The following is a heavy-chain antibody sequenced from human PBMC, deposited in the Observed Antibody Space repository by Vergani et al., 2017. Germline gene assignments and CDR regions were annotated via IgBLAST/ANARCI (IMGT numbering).Heavy chain of an antibody. D-gene: IGHD2-2*01. CDR1: GFTFSSYS. V-gene: IGHV3-21*01. CDR2: ISSSSSSI. CDR3: ARVRAEYCRSTRCNYYFDY. J-gene: IGHJ4*02. Sequence: EVQLVESGGGLVKPGGSLRLSCAASGFTFSSYSMNWVRQAPGKGLEWVSSISSSSSSIYYADSVKGRFTISRDNAKNSLYLQMNSLRAEDTAVYYCARVRAEYCRSTRCNYYFDYWGQGTLVTVSS.